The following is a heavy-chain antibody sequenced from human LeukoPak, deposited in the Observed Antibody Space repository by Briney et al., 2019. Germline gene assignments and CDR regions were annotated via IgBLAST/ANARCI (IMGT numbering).Heavy chain of an antibody. D-gene: IGHD2-8*01. CDR1: GFSFSINA. CDR3: AKAYGTNGYFQLPIDF. V-gene: IGHV3-23*01. J-gene: IGHJ4*02. CDR2: ITGEGATT. Sequence: GGSLRLSCAASGFSFSINAMTWVRQAPGKGLECVSAITGEGATTYYADSVRGRFTISRDNSKNTLYLQMNSLRAEDTAIYYCAKAYGTNGYFQLPIDFWGQGTLVTVSS.